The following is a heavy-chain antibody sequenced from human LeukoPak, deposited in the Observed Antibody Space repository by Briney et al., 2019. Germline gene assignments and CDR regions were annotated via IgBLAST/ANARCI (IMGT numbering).Heavy chain of an antibody. CDR3: AKGIFVSSWHRGYYYGMDV. CDR1: GFTFTTYG. D-gene: IGHD6-13*01. J-gene: IGHJ6*02. V-gene: IGHV3-43*01. Sequence: GGSLRLSCAASGFTFTTYGMSWVRQAPGKGLEWVSLISWDGGSTYYADSVKGRFTISRDNSKNSLYLQMNSLRTEDTALYYCAKGIFVSSWHRGYYYGMDVWGQGTTVTVSS. CDR2: ISWDGGST.